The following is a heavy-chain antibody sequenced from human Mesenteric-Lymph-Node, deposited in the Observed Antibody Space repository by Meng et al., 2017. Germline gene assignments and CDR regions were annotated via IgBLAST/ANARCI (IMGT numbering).Heavy chain of an antibody. D-gene: IGHD5-18*01. Sequence: GEPLKISCKASGFTLSTYAMTWVRQGPGKGLEWVSSINEVDPGTHYADSVKGRFTISRDNSKNTMYLQMNSLRAEDTAVYYCARLGKKGFSYGYYFFDYWGQGTLVTVSS. CDR3: ARLGKKGFSYGYYFFDY. CDR2: INEVDPGT. V-gene: IGHV3-23*01. J-gene: IGHJ4*02. CDR1: GFTLSTYA.